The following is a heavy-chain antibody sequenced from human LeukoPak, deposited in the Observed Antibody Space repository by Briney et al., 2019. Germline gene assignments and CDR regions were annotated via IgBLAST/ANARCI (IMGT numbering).Heavy chain of an antibody. J-gene: IGHJ6*03. CDR3: ARVPYSSGWYGSGNYYYMDV. Sequence: GGSLRLSCAASGFTFSSYAMHWVRQAPGKGLEYVSALSSNGGSTYYANSVKGRFTISRDNSKNTLYLQMGSLRAEDMAVYYCARVPYSSGWYGSGNYYYMDVWGKGTTVTVSS. D-gene: IGHD6-19*01. CDR2: LSSNGGST. CDR1: GFTFSSYA. V-gene: IGHV3-64*01.